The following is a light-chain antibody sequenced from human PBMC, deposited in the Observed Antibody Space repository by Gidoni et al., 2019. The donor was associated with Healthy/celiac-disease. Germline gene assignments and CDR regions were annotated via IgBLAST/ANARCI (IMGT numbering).Light chain of an antibody. Sequence: AIRMTQSPSSFSASTGDRVTITCRARQGISSYLAWYQQRPGKAPTLLIYAASTLQRGVPSRFSGSGSGTDFTLTISCLQSEDFATYYCQQYYSYPPTFGGGTKVEIK. CDR1: QGISSY. J-gene: IGKJ4*01. CDR2: AAS. CDR3: QQYYSYPPT. V-gene: IGKV1-8*01.